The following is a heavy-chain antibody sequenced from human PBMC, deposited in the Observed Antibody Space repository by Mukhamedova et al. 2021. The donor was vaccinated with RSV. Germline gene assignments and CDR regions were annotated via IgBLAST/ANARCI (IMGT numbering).Heavy chain of an antibody. D-gene: IGHD2-2*01. J-gene: IGHJ3*02. Sequence: VSSISSSSSYIYYADSVKGRFTISRDNAKNSLYLQMNSLRAGDTAVYYCARPCSSTSRNAFDIWGQGTMVTVSS. V-gene: IGHV3-21*01. CDR2: ISSSSSYI. CDR3: ARPCSSTSRNAFDI.